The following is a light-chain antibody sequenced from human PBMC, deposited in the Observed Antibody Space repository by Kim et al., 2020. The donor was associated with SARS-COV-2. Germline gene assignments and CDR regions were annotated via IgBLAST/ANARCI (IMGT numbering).Light chain of an antibody. CDR3: QQRSDGNT. V-gene: IGKV3-11*01. Sequence: ETVLTQSPAILALSPGERATLSCRASQSVSSSLAWYQQKPGQAPRLLIYDASNRATVIPAMFSGSGSGTDFTLTISSLEPEDFAVYYCQQRSDGNTFGQGTKREIK. J-gene: IGKJ2*01. CDR1: QSVSSS. CDR2: DAS.